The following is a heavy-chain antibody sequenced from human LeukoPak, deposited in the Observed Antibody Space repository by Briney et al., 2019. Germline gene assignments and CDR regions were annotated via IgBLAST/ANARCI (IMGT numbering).Heavy chain of an antibody. Sequence: ASVKVSCKASGYTFTSYGISWVRQAPGQGLEWMGWISAYNGNTNYAQKLQGRVTMTTDTSTSTAYMELRSLRSDDTAVYYCARGFRAYCSSTSCYSRDWFDPWGQGTLVTVSS. D-gene: IGHD2-2*01. CDR2: ISAYNGNT. CDR1: GYTFTSYG. V-gene: IGHV1-18*01. J-gene: IGHJ5*02. CDR3: ARGFRAYCSSTSCYSRDWFDP.